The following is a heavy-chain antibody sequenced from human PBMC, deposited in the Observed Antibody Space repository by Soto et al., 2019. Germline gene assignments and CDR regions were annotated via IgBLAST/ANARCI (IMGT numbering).Heavy chain of an antibody. V-gene: IGHV1-18*04. Sequence: QDQLVQSGPEVKKPGASVKVSCKTSGYVYISYGISWVRQAPGHGLEWVGWISAYTGKADYAQKFQGRVTMTTETSTSTAFLELRSLRSDDTAVYYCARDQRYYGSGSYYSDSWGQGTLVTVSS. J-gene: IGHJ4*02. CDR2: ISAYTGKA. CDR3: ARDQRYYGSGSYYSDS. CDR1: GYVYISYG. D-gene: IGHD3-10*01.